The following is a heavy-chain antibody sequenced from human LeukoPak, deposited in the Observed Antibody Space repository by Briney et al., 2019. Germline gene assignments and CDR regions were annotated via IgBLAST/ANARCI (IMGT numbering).Heavy chain of an antibody. V-gene: IGHV1-2*02. CDR3: ARGGYCSSTSCYPPGY. Sequence: ASVKVSCKASGYTSTGYYMHWVRQAPGQGLEWMGWINPNSGGTNYAQKFQGRVTMTRDTSISTAYMELSRLRSDDTAVYYCARGGYCSSTSCYPPGYWGQGTLVTVSS. D-gene: IGHD2-2*01. CDR1: GYTSTGYY. J-gene: IGHJ4*02. CDR2: INPNSGGT.